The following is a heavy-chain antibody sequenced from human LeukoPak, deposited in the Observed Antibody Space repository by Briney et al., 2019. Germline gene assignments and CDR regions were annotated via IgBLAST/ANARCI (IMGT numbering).Heavy chain of an antibody. V-gene: IGHV4-39*01. CDR3: ARAYYYASSAFDI. Sequence: SETLSLTCAVSGGSISSNTYYWDWIRQPPGKGLECIGSIYYGGSTYYNPSPKSRVIISVDTSKNQFSLKLSSVTAADTAVYYCARAYYYASSAFDIWGQGTMVTVSS. J-gene: IGHJ3*02. CDR2: IYYGGST. CDR1: GGSISSNTYY. D-gene: IGHD3-22*01.